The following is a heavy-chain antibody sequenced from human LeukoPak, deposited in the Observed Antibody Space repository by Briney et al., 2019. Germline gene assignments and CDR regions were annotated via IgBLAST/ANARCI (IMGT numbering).Heavy chain of an antibody. CDR1: GFTFSDYW. Sequence: GGSLRLSCVASGFTFSDYWMTWVRQAAGQGLEWVAKINQDGREQHFVDSVKGRFTISRDNAKNSLYLQMDSLRGEDAAVYYCAGGALDYWGQGTLVTVSS. CDR3: AGGALDY. CDR2: INQDGREQ. J-gene: IGHJ4*02. V-gene: IGHV3-7*04.